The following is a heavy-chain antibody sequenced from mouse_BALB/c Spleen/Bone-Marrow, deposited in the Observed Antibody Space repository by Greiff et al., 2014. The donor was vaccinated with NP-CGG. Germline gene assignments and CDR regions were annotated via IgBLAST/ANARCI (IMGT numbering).Heavy chain of an antibody. D-gene: IGHD2-14*01. Sequence: EVQLQQSGAELVKPGASVKLSCTASGFNTKDTYLHWVKQRPEQGLDWIGRIDPAIFTKYDPKFQGKATITADTSSNTAYLHLSSLTSEDTAVYYCASYRYGWSFDVWGAGTTVTVSS. CDR3: ASYRYGWSFDV. J-gene: IGHJ1*01. CDR1: GFNTKDTY. V-gene: IGHV14-3*02. CDR2: IDPAIFT.